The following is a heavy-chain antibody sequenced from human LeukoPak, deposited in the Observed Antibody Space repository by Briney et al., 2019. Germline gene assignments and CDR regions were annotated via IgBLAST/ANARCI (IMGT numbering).Heavy chain of an antibody. CDR1: GYTFTAYY. Sequence: ASVKVSCKASGYTFTAYYMHWVRQAPGQGLEWMGWINPNSGGTSYAQKFQGRVTMTRDTSISTVYMELSSLKSDDTAVYYCARSSSSRDSDFDYWGQGTLVTVSS. CDR2: INPNSGGT. D-gene: IGHD6-19*01. CDR3: ARSSSSRDSDFDY. J-gene: IGHJ4*02. V-gene: IGHV1-2*02.